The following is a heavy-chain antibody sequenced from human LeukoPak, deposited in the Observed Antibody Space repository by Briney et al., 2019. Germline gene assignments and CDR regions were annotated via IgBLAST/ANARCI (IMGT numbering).Heavy chain of an antibody. V-gene: IGHV3-9*01. CDR3: AKEANYYDSSYFDY. Sequence: GGSLRLSCAAPGFTFDDYAMHWVRQAPGKGLEWVSGISWNSGSIGYADSVKGRFTISRDNAKNSLYLQMNSLRAEDTALYYCAKEANYYDSSYFDYWGQGTLVTVSS. CDR1: GFTFDDYA. J-gene: IGHJ4*02. CDR2: ISWNSGSI. D-gene: IGHD3-22*01.